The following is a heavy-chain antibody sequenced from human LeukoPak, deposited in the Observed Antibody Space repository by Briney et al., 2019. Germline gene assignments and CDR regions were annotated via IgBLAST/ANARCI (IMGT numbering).Heavy chain of an antibody. Sequence: GASVKVSCKASGYTFTGYYMHWVRQAPGQGLEWMGWINPNSGGTNYAQKFQGRVTMTRDTSISTACMELSRLRSDDTAVYYCARVVARSSGCLSYWGQGTLVTVSS. CDR3: ARVVARSSGCLSY. V-gene: IGHV1-2*02. CDR1: GYTFTGYY. J-gene: IGHJ4*02. CDR2: INPNSGGT. D-gene: IGHD6-19*01.